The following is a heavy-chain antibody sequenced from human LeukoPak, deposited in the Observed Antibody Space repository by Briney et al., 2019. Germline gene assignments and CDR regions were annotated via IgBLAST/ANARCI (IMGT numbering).Heavy chain of an antibody. V-gene: IGHV5-51*01. CDR2: IYPGDSDT. Sequence: GESLKISCEGSGYSFTSYWIGWVRQMPGKGLEWMGIIYPGDSDTRYSPSFQGQVTISADKSISTAYLQWSSLKASDTAMYYCARGPYYDSSGYPERWFDPWGQGTLVTLSS. J-gene: IGHJ5*02. CDR3: ARGPYYDSSGYPERWFDP. CDR1: GYSFTSYW. D-gene: IGHD3-22*01.